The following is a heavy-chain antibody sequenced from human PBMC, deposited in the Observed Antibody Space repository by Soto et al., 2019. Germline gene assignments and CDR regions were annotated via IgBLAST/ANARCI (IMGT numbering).Heavy chain of an antibody. D-gene: IGHD1-1*01. CDR3: ARDSGTTGRSGMDV. V-gene: IGHV3-30-3*01. CDR2: ISYDGSNK. CDR1: GFTFSSYA. Sequence: QVQLVESGGGVVQPGRSLRLSCAASGFTFSSYAMHWVRQAPGKGLEWVAVISYDGSNKYYADSVKGRFTISRDNSKNTLYLQMNSLRAEDTPVYYCARDSGTTGRSGMDVWGQGTTVTVSS. J-gene: IGHJ6*02.